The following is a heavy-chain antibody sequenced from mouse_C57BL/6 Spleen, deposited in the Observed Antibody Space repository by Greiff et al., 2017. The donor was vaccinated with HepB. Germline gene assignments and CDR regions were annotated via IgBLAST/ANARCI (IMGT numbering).Heavy chain of an antibody. CDR2: INPSTGGT. D-gene: IGHD2-5*01. V-gene: IGHV1-42*01. Sequence: VQLQQSGPELVKPGASVKISCKASGYSFTGYYMNWVKQSPEKSLEWIGEINPSTGGTTYNQKFKAKATLTVDKSSSTAYMQLKSLTSEDSAVYYCARSLYSNYDYWGQGTTLTVSS. J-gene: IGHJ2*01. CDR1: GYSFTGYY. CDR3: ARSLYSNYDY.